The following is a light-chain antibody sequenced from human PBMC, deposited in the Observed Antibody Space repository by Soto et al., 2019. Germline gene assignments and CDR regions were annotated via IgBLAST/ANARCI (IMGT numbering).Light chain of an antibody. V-gene: IGKV1-5*03. Sequence: DIQMTQSPSTLSASVGDRVTITCRASQSVSSWLAWYQQKPGKAPNLLIYTASSLESGVPSRFSGSGSGTEFTLTISSLQPDYSATYYCQQYNSAWTFGQGTTVEIK. J-gene: IGKJ1*01. CDR2: TAS. CDR3: QQYNSAWT. CDR1: QSVSSW.